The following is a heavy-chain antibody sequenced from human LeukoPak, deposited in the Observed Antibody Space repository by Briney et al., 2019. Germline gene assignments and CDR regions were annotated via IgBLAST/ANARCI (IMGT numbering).Heavy chain of an antibody. CDR2: IKQDGSEK. J-gene: IGHJ4*02. Sequence: GSLILSCAASGFTFSSYWMSWVRQAPGKGLEWVANIKQDGSEKYYVDSVKGRFTISRDNAKNSLYLQMNSLRAEDTVVYYCASDILSGYNETDYWGQGTLVTVSS. D-gene: IGHD3-9*01. V-gene: IGHV3-7*01. CDR1: GFTFSSYW. CDR3: ASDILSGYNETDY.